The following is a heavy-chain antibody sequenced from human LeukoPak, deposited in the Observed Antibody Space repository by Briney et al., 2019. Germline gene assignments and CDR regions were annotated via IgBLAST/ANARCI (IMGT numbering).Heavy chain of an antibody. J-gene: IGHJ5*02. V-gene: IGHV1-69*06. CDR1: GGIFSSYA. CDR3: ATTRSGSYDHWFDP. Sequence: RASVKVSCKASGGIFSSYAISWVRQAPGQGLEWMGGIIPIFGTANYAQKFQGRVTITADKSTSTAYMELSSLRSEDTAVYYCATTRSGSYDHWFDPWGQGTLVTVSS. D-gene: IGHD1-26*01. CDR2: IIPIFGTA.